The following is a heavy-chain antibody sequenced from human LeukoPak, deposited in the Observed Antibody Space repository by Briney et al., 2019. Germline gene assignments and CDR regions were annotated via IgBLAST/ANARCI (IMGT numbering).Heavy chain of an antibody. CDR2: ISYDGSNK. J-gene: IGHJ4*02. V-gene: IGHV3-30-3*01. Sequence: GGSLRLSCAASRFTFSSYAMHWVRQAPGKGLEWVAVISYDGSNKYYADSVKGRFTISRDNSKNTLYLQMNSLRAEDTAVYYCVPPPFDDYWGQGTLVTVSS. D-gene: IGHD3-9*01. CDR1: RFTFSSYA. CDR3: VPPPFDDY.